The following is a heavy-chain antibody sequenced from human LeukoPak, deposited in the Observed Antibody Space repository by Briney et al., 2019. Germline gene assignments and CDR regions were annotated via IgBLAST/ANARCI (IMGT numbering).Heavy chain of an antibody. J-gene: IGHJ4*02. CDR2: INHSGST. CDR1: GGSFSGYY. CDR3: ASQAMYYDFWSGHFDY. D-gene: IGHD3-3*01. Sequence: SETLSLTCAVYGGSFSGYYWSWIRQPPGKGLEWIGEINHSGSTNYNPSLKSRVTISVDTSKNQFSLKLSSVTAADTAVYYCASQAMYYDFWSGHFDYWGQGTLVTVSS. V-gene: IGHV4-34*01.